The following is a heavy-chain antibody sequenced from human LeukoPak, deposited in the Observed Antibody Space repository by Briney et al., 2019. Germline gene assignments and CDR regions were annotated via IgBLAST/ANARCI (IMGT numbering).Heavy chain of an antibody. D-gene: IGHD3-10*01. CDR1: GYTFTGYY. J-gene: IGHJ6*03. Sequence: ASVKVSCKASGYTFTGYYMHWVRQAPGQGLEWMGWINPNSGGTNYAQKLQCRVTMTRDTSISTAYMELSRLRSDDTAVYYCARSPLYYGSGSYYYYYYYMDVWGKGTTVTVSS. CDR2: INPNSGGT. CDR3: ARSPLYYGSGSYYYYYYYMDV. V-gene: IGHV1-2*02.